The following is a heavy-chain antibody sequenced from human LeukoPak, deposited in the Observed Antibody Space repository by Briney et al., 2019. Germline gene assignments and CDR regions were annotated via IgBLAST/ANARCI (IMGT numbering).Heavy chain of an antibody. D-gene: IGHD4-11*01. Sequence: SETLSLTCTVSGGSISSYQWSWIRQPPGKGLEWIGNIYYSGSANYNPSLQSRVIISVDTSKNQFSLNLSPVLAADTAVYYCARRLSNPYYYYMDVWGKGTTVTVSS. CDR2: IYYSGSA. CDR3: ARRLSNPYYYYMDV. J-gene: IGHJ6*03. V-gene: IGHV4-59*01. CDR1: GGSISSYQ.